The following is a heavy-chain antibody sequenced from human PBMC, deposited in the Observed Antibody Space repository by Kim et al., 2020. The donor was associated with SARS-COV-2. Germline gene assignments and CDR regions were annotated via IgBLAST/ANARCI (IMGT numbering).Heavy chain of an antibody. Sequence: PSLKSRVTISVDTPKNQFSLKLSSVTAADTAVYYCARGRSYYDSSGNFDYWGQGTLVTVSS. V-gene: IGHV4-34*01. CDR3: ARGRSYYDSSGNFDY. J-gene: IGHJ4*02. D-gene: IGHD3-22*01.